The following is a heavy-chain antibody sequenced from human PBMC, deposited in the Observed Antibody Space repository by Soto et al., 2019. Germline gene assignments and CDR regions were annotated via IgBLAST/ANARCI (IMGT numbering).Heavy chain of an antibody. CDR3: ARQGYYGSGSYSGGYYLDY. Sequence: VGSVKVSCKASGYTFTNYGISWMRQAPGQGLEWMGWISAYNGNTNYAQKLQGRVTMTSDTSTSTAYMELRSLRTDDTAVYYCARQGYYGSGSYSGGYYLDYWGQGTLVTVSS. J-gene: IGHJ4*02. V-gene: IGHV1-18*04. CDR1: GYTFTNYG. D-gene: IGHD3-10*01. CDR2: ISAYNGNT.